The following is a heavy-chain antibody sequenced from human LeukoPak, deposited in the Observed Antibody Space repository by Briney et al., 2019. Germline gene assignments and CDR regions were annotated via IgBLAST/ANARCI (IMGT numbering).Heavy chain of an antibody. Sequence: GASVKVSCKASGYTFTSYDISWVRQAPGQGLEWMGWISPYNGNTNYAQKLQGRVTMTTDTFTSTAYMELRSLRSDDTAVYYCARGDFWSGYSGYYFDYWGQGTLVTVSS. CDR3: ARGDFWSGYSGYYFDY. CDR2: ISPYNGNT. J-gene: IGHJ4*02. V-gene: IGHV1-18*01. CDR1: GYTFTSYD. D-gene: IGHD3-3*01.